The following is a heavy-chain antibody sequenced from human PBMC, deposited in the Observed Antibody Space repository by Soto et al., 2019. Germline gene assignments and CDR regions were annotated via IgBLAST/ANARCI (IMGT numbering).Heavy chain of an antibody. CDR3: TTGWWMEMATPRSRFDI. Sequence: GGSLRLSCAASGFTFSNAWMSWVRQAPGKGLEWVGRIKSKTDGGTTDYAAPVKGRFTISRDDSKNTLYLQMNSLKTEDTAVYYCTTGWWMEMATPRSRFDIWGQGTMVTVSS. V-gene: IGHV3-15*01. CDR1: GFTFSNAW. J-gene: IGHJ3*02. CDR2: IKSKTDGGTT. D-gene: IGHD2-8*01.